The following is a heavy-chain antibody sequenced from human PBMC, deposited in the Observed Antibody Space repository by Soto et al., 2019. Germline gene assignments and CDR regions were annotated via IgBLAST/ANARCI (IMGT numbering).Heavy chain of an antibody. CDR1: GFTFSSYG. V-gene: IGHV3-33*01. CDR3: ARDGYCTNGVCSTIDY. Sequence: GGSLRLSCAASGFTFSSYGMHWVRQAPGKGLEWVAVIWYDGSNKYYADSVKGRFTISRDNSKNTLYLQMNSLRAEDTAVYYCARDGYCTNGVCSTIDYWGQGTLVTVSS. D-gene: IGHD2-8*01. J-gene: IGHJ4*02. CDR2: IWYDGSNK.